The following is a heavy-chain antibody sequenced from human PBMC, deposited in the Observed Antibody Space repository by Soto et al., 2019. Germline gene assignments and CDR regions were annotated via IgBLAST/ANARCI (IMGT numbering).Heavy chain of an antibody. D-gene: IGHD5-12*01. CDR2: VYYTGST. V-gene: IGHV4-30-4*01. J-gene: IGHJ5*02. CDR3: AVEMATIGNWFDP. Sequence: PSETLSLTCTVSGASIRSTDYYWSWIRQAPGKGLEWIGYVYYTGSTYYNPSLKSRVTISVDTSKNQFSLKLSSVTTADTAVYYCAVEMATIGNWFDPWGQGTLVTVSS. CDR1: GASIRSTDYY.